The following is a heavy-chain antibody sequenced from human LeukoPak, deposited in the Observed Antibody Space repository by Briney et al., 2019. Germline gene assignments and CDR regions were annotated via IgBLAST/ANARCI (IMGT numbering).Heavy chain of an antibody. CDR1: GYTLTELS. Sequence: ASVKVPCKVSGYTLTELSMHWVRQAPGKGLEWMGGFDPEDGETIYAQKFQGRVTMTEDTSTDTAYMELSSLRSEDTAVYYCATDFRPLRYFDWLFHPSFDYWGQGTLVTVSS. D-gene: IGHD3-9*01. CDR2: FDPEDGET. V-gene: IGHV1-24*01. J-gene: IGHJ4*02. CDR3: ATDFRPLRYFDWLFHPSFDY.